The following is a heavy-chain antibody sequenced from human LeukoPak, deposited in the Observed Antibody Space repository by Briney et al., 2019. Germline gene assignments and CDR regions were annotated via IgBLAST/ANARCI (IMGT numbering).Heavy chain of an antibody. Sequence: GGSLRLSCAASGFTFSSYAMSWVRQAPGKGLEWVSAISGSGDSTYYADSVKGRFTISRDNSKNTLYLQMNSLRAEDTAVYYCAKADYSTTYFDYWGQGTLVTVSS. CDR1: GFTFSSYA. J-gene: IGHJ4*02. V-gene: IGHV3-23*01. CDR2: ISGSGDST. CDR3: AKADYSTTYFDY. D-gene: IGHD4-11*01.